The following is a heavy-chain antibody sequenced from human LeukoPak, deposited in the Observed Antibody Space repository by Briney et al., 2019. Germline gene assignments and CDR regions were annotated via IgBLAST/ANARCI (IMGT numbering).Heavy chain of an antibody. Sequence: GGSLRLSCTASGFTFGDYAIRWVRQAPGKGLEWVGLIRSKAYGGTTDYAASVKGRFTISRDDSKSIAYLQMNSLKTEDTAVYYCTFSHSSWYSDYWGQGTLVTVSS. CDR2: IRSKAYGGTT. J-gene: IGHJ4*02. CDR1: GFTFGDYA. D-gene: IGHD6-13*01. CDR3: TFSHSSWYSDY. V-gene: IGHV3-49*04.